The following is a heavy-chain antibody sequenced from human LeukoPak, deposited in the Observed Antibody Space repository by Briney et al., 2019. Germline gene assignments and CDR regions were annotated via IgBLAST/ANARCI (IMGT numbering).Heavy chain of an antibody. J-gene: IGHJ6*03. Sequence: GGSLRLSCAASGFTFSSYSMIWVRQAPGKGLEWVSYISSSSSTIFYADSVKGRFTISRDNAKNSLYLQMNSLRAEDTAVYYCARKYYYGSGSQYYMDVWGKGTTVTVSS. CDR1: GFTFSSYS. CDR2: ISSSSSTI. V-gene: IGHV3-48*01. CDR3: ARKYYYGSGSQYYMDV. D-gene: IGHD3-10*01.